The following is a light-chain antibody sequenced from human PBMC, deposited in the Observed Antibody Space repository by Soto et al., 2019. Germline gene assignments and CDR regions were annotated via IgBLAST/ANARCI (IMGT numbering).Light chain of an antibody. V-gene: IGKV2-28*01. J-gene: IGKJ4*01. CDR3: MQALETPLT. Sequence: DIVMTQSPLFLSVTPGEPASISCRSSQSLLHDNGFNFLNWYLRKPGQSPQLLISLGSSRASGVPDRFSGSASGRDFTLLISRVEAEDVGVFYCMQALETPLTFGGGTKVEIK. CDR2: LGS. CDR1: QSLLHDNGFNF.